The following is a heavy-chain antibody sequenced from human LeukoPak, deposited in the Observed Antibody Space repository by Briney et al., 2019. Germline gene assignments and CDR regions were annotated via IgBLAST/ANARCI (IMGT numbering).Heavy chain of an antibody. Sequence: SEALSLTCTVSGYSISSTYYWGWIRQPPGKGLEWVGSVFHSGNTYYNPSLKSRLTISADTPKNQFSLTLTSVTAADTAVYYCARDRSVGVLPAPPFDFWGQGTLVTVSS. V-gene: IGHV4-38-2*02. CDR3: ARDRSVGVLPAPPFDF. CDR2: VFHSGNT. CDR1: GYSISSTYY. D-gene: IGHD6-6*01. J-gene: IGHJ4*02.